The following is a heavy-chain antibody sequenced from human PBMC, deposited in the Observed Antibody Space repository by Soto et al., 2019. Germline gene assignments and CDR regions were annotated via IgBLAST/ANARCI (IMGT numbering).Heavy chain of an antibody. V-gene: IGHV3-11*01. D-gene: IGHD3-10*01. CDR2: ISSSGSTI. Sequence: PGGSLRLSCAASGFTFSDYYMSWIRQAPGKGLEWVSYISSSGSTIYYADSVKGRFTISRDNAKNSLYLQMNSLRAEDTAVYYCARDQDPSITMVRGVIRWGQGTQVTVSS. CDR3: ARDQDPSITMVRGVIR. J-gene: IGHJ4*02. CDR1: GFTFSDYY.